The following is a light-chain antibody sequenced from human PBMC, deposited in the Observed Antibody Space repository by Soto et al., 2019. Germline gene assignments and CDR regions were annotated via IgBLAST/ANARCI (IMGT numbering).Light chain of an antibody. V-gene: IGKV3-20*01. Sequence: VLTQSPGTLSLSPGDRATLSCRASQSITRNYLAWYQQKSGQAPRLLIYGESSRATGIPDRLSGSGSGTDFTLTISRLEPEDFAVYFCQQYETSPRTCGQGTKVDI. CDR3: QQYETSPRT. CDR2: GES. J-gene: IGKJ1*01. CDR1: QSITRNY.